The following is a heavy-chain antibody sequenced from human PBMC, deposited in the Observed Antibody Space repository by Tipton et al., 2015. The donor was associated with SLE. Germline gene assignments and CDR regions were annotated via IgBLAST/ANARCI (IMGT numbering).Heavy chain of an antibody. CDR2: ISSSSSYT. J-gene: IGHJ4*02. CDR3: ARTTGTTGGYYFDY. V-gene: IGHV3-21*05. D-gene: IGHD1-7*01. Sequence: SLRLSCAASGFTFSSYSMNWVRQAPGKGLEWVSYISSSSSYTNYADSVKGRFTISRDNAKNSLYLQMNSLRAEDTAVYYCARTTGTTGGYYFDYWGQGTLVTVSS. CDR1: GFTFSSYS.